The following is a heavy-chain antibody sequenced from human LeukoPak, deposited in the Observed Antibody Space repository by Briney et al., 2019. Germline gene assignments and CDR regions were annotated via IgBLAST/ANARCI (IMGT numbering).Heavy chain of an antibody. V-gene: IGHV4-59*10. J-gene: IGHJ4*02. CDR3: ARGRSSGWPFDY. D-gene: IGHD6-19*01. CDR2: IYTSGST. Sequence: SETLSLTCAVYGGSFSGYYWSWIRQPAGKGLEWIGRIYTSGSTNYNPSLKSRVTMSVDTSKNQFSLKLSSVTAADTAVYYCARGRSSGWPFDYWGQGTLVTVSS. CDR1: GGSFSGYY.